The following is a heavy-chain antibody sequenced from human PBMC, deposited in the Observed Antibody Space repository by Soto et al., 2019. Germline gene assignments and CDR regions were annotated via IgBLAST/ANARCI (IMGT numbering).Heavy chain of an antibody. CDR2: ISSSGAGT. Sequence: EVQLLESGGGLVQPGGSLRISCAVSGITFSTHAMSWVRQPPGKGLEWVSAISSSGAGTYYADCVKGRFTISSDNAKNALCLQMDSVYAEDTAVYYCASLGVGIVPAAMRYVTSCGQATLGAFS. CDR3: ASLGVGIVPAAMRYVTS. V-gene: IGHV3-23*01. D-gene: IGHD2-2*01. J-gene: IGHJ5*02. CDR1: GITFSTHA.